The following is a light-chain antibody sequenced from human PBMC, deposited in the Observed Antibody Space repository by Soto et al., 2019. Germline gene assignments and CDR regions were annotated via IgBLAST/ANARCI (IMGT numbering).Light chain of an antibody. CDR1: SSDVGNYNL. CDR3: SSYAGTSTV. Sequence: QSALTQPASVSGSPGQSITISCTGTSSDVGNYNLVSWFQHHPGKAPKLIIYEVNKRPSGVSNRFSGSKSGTTASLTISGLQAEDEADYYCSSYAGTSTVFGGGTKLTVL. J-gene: IGLJ3*02. V-gene: IGLV2-23*02. CDR2: EVN.